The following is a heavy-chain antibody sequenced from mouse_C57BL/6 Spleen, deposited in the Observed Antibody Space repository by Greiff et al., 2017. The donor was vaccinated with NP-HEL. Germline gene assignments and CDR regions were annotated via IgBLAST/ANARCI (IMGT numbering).Heavy chain of an antibody. J-gene: IGHJ2*01. CDR2: ISYDGSN. CDR3: ARGDGGEYYFDY. Sequence: EVQLQQSGPGLVKPSQSLSLTCSVTGYSITSGYYWNWIRQFPGNKLEWMGYISYDGSNNYNPSLKNRISFTRDTSKNQFFLKLNSVTTEDTATYYCARGDGGEYYFDYWGQGTTLTVSS. V-gene: IGHV3-6*01. CDR1: GYSITSGYY. D-gene: IGHD1-1*01.